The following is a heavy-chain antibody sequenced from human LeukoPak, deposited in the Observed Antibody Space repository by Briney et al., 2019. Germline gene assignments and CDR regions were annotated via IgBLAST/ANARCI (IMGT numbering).Heavy chain of an antibody. Sequence: PSETLSLTCTVSGGSISNYYWSWIRQPPGKGLEWIGYVYYSGGTNRNPSLKSRVTISVDTSKNQFSLKLRSVTAADTAVYYCARDPSGSFFNWFNPWGQGTLVTVSS. D-gene: IGHD1-26*01. CDR1: GGSISNYY. J-gene: IGHJ5*02. CDR3: ARDPSGSFFNWFNP. V-gene: IGHV4-59*01. CDR2: VYYSGGT.